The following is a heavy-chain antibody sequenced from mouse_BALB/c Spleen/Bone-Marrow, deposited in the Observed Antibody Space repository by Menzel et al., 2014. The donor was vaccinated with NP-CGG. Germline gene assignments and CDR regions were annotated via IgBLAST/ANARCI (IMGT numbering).Heavy chain of an antibody. CDR1: GFAFSGYD. CDR2: ISSGGSNT. Sequence: EVMLVESGGGLAKPGGSLKFSCAASGFAFSGYDMSWVRQTPEKRLEWVAYISSGGSNTYYPDTVKGRFTISRDNAKNTLYLQMNSLKSEDTAMYYGARQRGYAYAMDYWGQGISVTVSS. D-gene: IGHD2-2*01. CDR3: ARQRGYAYAMDY. V-gene: IGHV5-12-1*01. J-gene: IGHJ4*01.